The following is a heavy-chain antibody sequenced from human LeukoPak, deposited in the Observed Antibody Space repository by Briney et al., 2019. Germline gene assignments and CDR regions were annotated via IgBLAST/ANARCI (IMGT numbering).Heavy chain of an antibody. D-gene: IGHD1-1*01. CDR1: GGSISSGGYS. CDR3: ARVNDGWAFDY. V-gene: IGHV4-30-2*01. Sequence: SETLSLTCAVSGGSISSGGYSWSWIRQPPGKGLEWIGYIYHSGSTYYNPSLKSRVTISVDRSKNQFSLELSSVTAADTAVYYCARVNDGWAFDYWGQGTLVTVSS. CDR2: IYHSGST. J-gene: IGHJ4*02.